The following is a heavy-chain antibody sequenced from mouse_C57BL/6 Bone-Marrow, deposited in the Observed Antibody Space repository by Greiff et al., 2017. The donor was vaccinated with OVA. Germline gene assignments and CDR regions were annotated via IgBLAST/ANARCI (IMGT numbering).Heavy chain of an antibody. V-gene: IGHV1-69*01. J-gene: IGHJ2*01. Sequence: QVQLQQPGAELVMPGASVKLSCKASGYTFTSYWMHWVKQRPGQGLEWIGEIDPSDSYTNYNQKFKGKSTLTVDKSSSTAYMQRSSLTSEDSAVYYCARQGTGKDYWGQGTTLTVSS. CDR1: GYTFTSYW. CDR3: ARQGTGKDY. CDR2: IDPSDSYT. D-gene: IGHD4-1*01.